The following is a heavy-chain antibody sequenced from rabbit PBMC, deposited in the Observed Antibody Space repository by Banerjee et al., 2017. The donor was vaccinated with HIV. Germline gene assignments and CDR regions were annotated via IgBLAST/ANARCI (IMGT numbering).Heavy chain of an antibody. CDR3: VRAGVYAGSSSYTGFDFNL. CDR1: GFSLSSYS. V-gene: IGHV1S43*01. Sequence: QEQLVESGGGLVQPGGSLKLSCKASGFSLSSYSMSWVRQAPGKGLEWIGYIDPIFGSTWYASWVNGRFTISRSTSLNTVDLQMTSLTAADTATYFCVRAGVYAGSSSYTGFDFNLWGPGTLVTVS. J-gene: IGHJ4*01. D-gene: IGHD8-1*01. CDR2: IDPIFGST.